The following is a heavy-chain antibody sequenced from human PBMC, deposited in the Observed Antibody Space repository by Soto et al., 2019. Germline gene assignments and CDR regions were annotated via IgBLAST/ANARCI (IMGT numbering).Heavy chain of an antibody. Sequence: ASVKVSCKVSGYTLTELSMHWVRQAPGKGLEWMGGFDPEDGETIYAQKFQGRVTMTEDTSTDTAYMELSSLRSEDTAVYYCATALGIQLWFDYWGQGTLVTVSS. J-gene: IGHJ4*02. D-gene: IGHD5-18*01. CDR2: FDPEDGET. CDR1: GYTLTELS. V-gene: IGHV1-24*01. CDR3: ATALGIQLWFDY.